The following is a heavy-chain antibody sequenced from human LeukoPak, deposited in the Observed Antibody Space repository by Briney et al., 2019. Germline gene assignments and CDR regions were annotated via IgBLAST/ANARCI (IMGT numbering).Heavy chain of an antibody. Sequence: PSETLSLTCTVSGGSISSYYWSWIRQPPGKGLEWIGYIYYSGSTNYNPSLKSRVTISADTSKNQFSLKLSSVTAADTAVYYCARTYYYGSGSYLLDYWGQGTLVTVSS. CDR2: IYYSGST. D-gene: IGHD3-10*01. V-gene: IGHV4-59*01. CDR3: ARTYYYGSGSYLLDY. J-gene: IGHJ4*02. CDR1: GGSISSYY.